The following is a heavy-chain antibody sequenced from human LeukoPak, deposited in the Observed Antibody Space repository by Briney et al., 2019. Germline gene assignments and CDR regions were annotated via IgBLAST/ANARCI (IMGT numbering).Heavy chain of an antibody. Sequence: PSQTLSLTCAVSGXSISSGGYSWSWIRQPPGRGLEWIGYIYHSGSTYYNPSLKSRVTISVDRSKNQFSLKLSSVTAADTAVYYCARGDDSSGYYLDYWGQGTLVTVSS. J-gene: IGHJ4*02. CDR1: GXSISSGGYS. CDR3: ARGDDSSGYYLDY. V-gene: IGHV4-30-2*01. D-gene: IGHD3-22*01. CDR2: IYHSGST.